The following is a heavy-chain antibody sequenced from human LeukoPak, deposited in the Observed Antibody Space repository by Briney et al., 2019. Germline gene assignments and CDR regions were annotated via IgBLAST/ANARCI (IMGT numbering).Heavy chain of an antibody. CDR2: ISGSGDNT. CDR3: AIDGLELTWRAFDI. D-gene: IGHD1-7*01. J-gene: IGHJ3*02. Sequence: GGSLRLSCAASGFTFSSYAMSWVRQAPGKGLEWVSAISGSGDNTYYADSVKGRFTISRDNSKNTLYLQMNSLRAEDTAVYYCAIDGLELTWRAFDIWGQGTMVTVSS. V-gene: IGHV3-23*01. CDR1: GFTFSSYA.